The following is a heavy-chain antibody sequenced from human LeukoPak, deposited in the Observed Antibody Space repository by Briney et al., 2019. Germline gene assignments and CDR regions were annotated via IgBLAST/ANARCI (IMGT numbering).Heavy chain of an antibody. CDR3: AKEEFFFQAEDGIRDTVPVSAFLLNRSSDL. Sequence: NGLEWVAFIRYDGSIKYYADSVKGRLTNSRDNSKNTLDLQMNSLRAEDTAVYYCAKEEFFFQAEDGIRDTVPVSAFLLNRSSDL. CDR2: IRYDGSIK. J-gene: IGHJ2*01. D-gene: IGHD3-3*01. V-gene: IGHV3-30*02.